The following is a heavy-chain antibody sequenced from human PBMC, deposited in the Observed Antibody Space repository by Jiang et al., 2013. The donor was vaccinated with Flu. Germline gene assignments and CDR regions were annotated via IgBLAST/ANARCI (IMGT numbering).Heavy chain of an antibody. V-gene: IGHV1-69*01. D-gene: IGHD3-16*01. Sequence: VQLLESGAEVKKPGSSVKVSCKASGGTFSSYAISWVRQAPGQGLEWMGGIIPIFGTANYAQKFQGRVTITADESTSTAYMELSSLRSEDTAVYYCARDQSGAHIWGANWFDPWGQGTLVTVSS. CDR3: ARDQSGAHIWGANWFDP. CDR2: IIPIFGTA. CDR1: GGTFSSYA. J-gene: IGHJ5*02.